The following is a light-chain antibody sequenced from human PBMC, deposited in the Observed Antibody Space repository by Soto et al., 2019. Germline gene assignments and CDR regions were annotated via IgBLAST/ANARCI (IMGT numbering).Light chain of an antibody. CDR3: QQFSSLSST. J-gene: IGKJ2*01. CDR2: KAS. Sequence: DIQMTQSPSTLSASVGDRVTITCRASQSSSKWLAWYQQKPGKAPKLLIYKASILESGVPSRFSGSGSETDFTLSINSLQPDDFATYYCQQFSSLSSTFGLGTKLEIK. CDR1: QSSSKW. V-gene: IGKV1-5*03.